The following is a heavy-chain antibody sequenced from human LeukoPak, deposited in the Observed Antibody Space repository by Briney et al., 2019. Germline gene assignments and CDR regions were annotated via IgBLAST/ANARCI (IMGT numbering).Heavy chain of an antibody. CDR3: ARGQADYDILTGYYPLGY. CDR1: GGTFSSYA. CDR2: IIPIFGTA. J-gene: IGHJ4*02. D-gene: IGHD3-9*01. Sequence: ASVKVSCKASGGTFSSYAISWVRQAPGQGLEWMGRIIPIFGTANYAQKFQGRVTITADESTSTAYMELSSLRSEDTAVYYCARGQADYDILTGYYPLGYWGQGTLVTVSS. V-gene: IGHV1-69*13.